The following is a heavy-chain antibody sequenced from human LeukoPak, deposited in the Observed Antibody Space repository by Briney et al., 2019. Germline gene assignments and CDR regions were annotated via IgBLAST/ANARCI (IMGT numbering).Heavy chain of an antibody. CDR2: IYHSGST. CDR1: GGSFSGYY. J-gene: IGHJ4*02. CDR3: ARHGKDIVVAYFDY. Sequence: SETLSLTCAVYGGSFSGYYWGWIRQPPGKGLEWIGSIYHSGSTYYNPSLKSRVTISVDTSKNQFSLKLSSVTAADTAVYYCARHGKDIVVAYFDYWGQGTLVTVSS. V-gene: IGHV4-38-2*01. D-gene: IGHD2-2*01.